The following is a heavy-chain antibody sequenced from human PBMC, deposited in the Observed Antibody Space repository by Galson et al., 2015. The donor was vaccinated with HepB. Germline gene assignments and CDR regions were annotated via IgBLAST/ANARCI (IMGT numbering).Heavy chain of an antibody. CDR1: GFTFSSYG. D-gene: IGHD1-26*01. V-gene: IGHV3-33*08. Sequence: SLRLSCAASGFTFSSYGMHWVRQAPGKGLEWVAVIWYDGSNKYYADSVKGRFTISRDNSKNTLYLQMNSLRAEDTAVYYCAREVGATQRGVYWYFDLWGRGTLVTVSS. CDR3: AREVGATQRGVYWYFDL. CDR2: IWYDGSNK. J-gene: IGHJ2*01.